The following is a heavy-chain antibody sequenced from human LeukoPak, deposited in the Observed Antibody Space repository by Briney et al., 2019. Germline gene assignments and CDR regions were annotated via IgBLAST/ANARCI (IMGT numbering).Heavy chain of an antibody. CDR3: ARLYCSSTSCYLYFDY. Sequence: ASVKVSCKASGYTFTGYYMHWVRLAPGQGLEWMGWINPNSGGTNYAQKFQGRVTMTRDTSISTAYMELSRLRSDDTAVYYCARLYCSSTSCYLYFDYWGQGTLVTVSS. CDR1: GYTFTGYY. D-gene: IGHD2-2*01. J-gene: IGHJ4*02. CDR2: INPNSGGT. V-gene: IGHV1-2*02.